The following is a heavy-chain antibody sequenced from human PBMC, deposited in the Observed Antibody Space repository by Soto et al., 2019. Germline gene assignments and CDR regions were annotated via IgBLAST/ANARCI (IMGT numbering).Heavy chain of an antibody. CDR1: GFSFKGYF. CDR3: AVLVGATSSDY. J-gene: IGHJ4*02. V-gene: IGHV1-2*02. Sequence: QVQLVQSGAEVKKPGASIKVSCKASGFSFKGYFMHWMRQAPGQGLEWMGWINSASGGTSYAQKFQGRVTMTSDTSITTAYMELSSLRSDDTAVYYCAVLVGATSSDYWGPGTLVTVSS. CDR2: INSASGGT. D-gene: IGHD1-26*01.